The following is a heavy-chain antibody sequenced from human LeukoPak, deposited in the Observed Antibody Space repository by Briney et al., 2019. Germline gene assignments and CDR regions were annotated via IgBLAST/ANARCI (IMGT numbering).Heavy chain of an antibody. Sequence: SQTLSLTCTVSGGSISSGINYWNWIRQPAGKGLEWIGRMYTSGSANYNPSLKSRVTISVDTSKNQFSLKLSSVTAADTAVYYCARRLVYSSAFDIWGQGTMVTVSS. CDR1: GGSISSGINY. J-gene: IGHJ3*02. D-gene: IGHD3-9*01. CDR2: MYTSGSA. CDR3: ARRLVYSSAFDI. V-gene: IGHV4-61*02.